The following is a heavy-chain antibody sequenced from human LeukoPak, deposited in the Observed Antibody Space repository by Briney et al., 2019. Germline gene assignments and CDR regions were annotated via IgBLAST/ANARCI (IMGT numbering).Heavy chain of an antibody. CDR1: GFTFSSYS. D-gene: IGHD3-22*01. Sequence: GGSLRLSCAASGFTFSSYSMNWVRQAPGKGLEWASYISSSSSTIYYADSVKGRFTISRDNAKNSLYLQMNSLRAEDTAVYYCASHYDSSGYYRFYFPFDYWGQGTLVTVSS. J-gene: IGHJ4*02. V-gene: IGHV3-48*01. CDR3: ASHYDSSGYYRFYFPFDY. CDR2: ISSSSSTI.